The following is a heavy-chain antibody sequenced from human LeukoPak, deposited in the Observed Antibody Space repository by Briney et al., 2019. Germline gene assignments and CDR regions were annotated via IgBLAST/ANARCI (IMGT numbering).Heavy chain of an antibody. CDR2: IYSGGST. J-gene: IGHJ3*02. CDR1: GFTVSSNY. V-gene: IGHV3-53*01. Sequence: GGSLRLSCAASGFTVSSNYMSWVRQAPGKGLEWVSVIYSGGSTYYADSVKGRFTISRDNSKNTLYLQMNSLRAEDTAVYYRARESRVTAPDAFDIWGQGTMVTVSS. D-gene: IGHD2-21*02. CDR3: ARESRVTAPDAFDI.